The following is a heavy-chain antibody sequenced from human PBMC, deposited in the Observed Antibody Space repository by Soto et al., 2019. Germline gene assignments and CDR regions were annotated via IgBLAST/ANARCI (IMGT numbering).Heavy chain of an antibody. D-gene: IGHD3-9*01. CDR3: ASQYDILTGYYDAFDI. Sequence: QVQLVQSGAEVKKPGSSVKVSCKASGGTFSSYTISWVRQAPGQGLEWMGRIIPILGIANYAQKFQGRVTITADKSTSTAYMELSSLRSEDTAVYYCASQYDILTGYYDAFDIWGQGTMVTVSS. CDR2: IIPILGIA. V-gene: IGHV1-69*02. CDR1: GGTFSSYT. J-gene: IGHJ3*02.